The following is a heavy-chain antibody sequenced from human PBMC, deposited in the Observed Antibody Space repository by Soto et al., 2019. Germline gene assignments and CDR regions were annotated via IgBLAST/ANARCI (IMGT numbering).Heavy chain of an antibody. J-gene: IGHJ4*02. D-gene: IGHD6-13*01. CDR2: VYYSGRT. V-gene: IGHV4-39*01. CDR1: GDSINSDIFY. Sequence: SETLSLTCTVSGDSINSDIFYWAWIRQPPGKGLEWIGNVYYSGRTHYTPSLQSRVTISGDSSKNQFSLNLYSVTAADTAVYYCARHGLRSWTAGTDYFDSWGQGILVTVSS. CDR3: ARHGLRSWTAGTDYFDS.